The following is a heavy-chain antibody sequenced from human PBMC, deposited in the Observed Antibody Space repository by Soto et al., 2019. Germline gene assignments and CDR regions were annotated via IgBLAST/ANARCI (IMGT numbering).Heavy chain of an antibody. J-gene: IGHJ6*02. Sequence: QVQLVESGGGVVQPGTSLRLSCAASGFTFRNYGITWVRQAPGKGLEWVADIWDDGRNKYYADSVKGRFTISRDKSKNPLDLPINSLRAEDSAVYYCARTIGTSVVDYGLDVWGQGTTVSVSS. CDR1: GFTFRNYG. V-gene: IGHV3-33*01. D-gene: IGHD2-15*01. CDR3: ARTIGTSVVDYGLDV. CDR2: IWDDGRNK.